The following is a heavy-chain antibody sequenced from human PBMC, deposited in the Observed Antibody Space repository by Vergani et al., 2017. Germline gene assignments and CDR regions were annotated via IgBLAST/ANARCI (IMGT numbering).Heavy chain of an antibody. J-gene: IGHJ5*02. CDR3: ARDSEQWLVRGWFDP. CDR1: GGSVSSGSYY. D-gene: IGHD6-19*01. V-gene: IGHV4-61*10. Sequence: QVQLQESGPGLVKPSETLSLTCTVSGGSVSSGSYYWSWIRQPAGKGLEWIGYIYYSGTTNYNPSLKSRVTISVDTSKNQFSLKLSSVTAADTAVYYCARDSEQWLVRGWFDPWGQGTLVSVSS. CDR2: IYYSGTT.